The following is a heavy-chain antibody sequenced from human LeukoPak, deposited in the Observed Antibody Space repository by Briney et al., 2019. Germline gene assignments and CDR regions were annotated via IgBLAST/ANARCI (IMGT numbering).Heavy chain of an antibody. V-gene: IGHV3-30*04. Sequence: GRSLRLSCAASGFIFSSYSMHWVRQAPGKGLEWVALISYDGSHKYYADSVKGRFTISRDNAKNSLYLQMNSLRAEDTAVYYCAELGITMIGGVWGKGTTVTISS. J-gene: IGHJ6*04. CDR3: AELGITMIGGV. D-gene: IGHD3-10*02. CDR2: ISYDGSHK. CDR1: GFIFSSYS.